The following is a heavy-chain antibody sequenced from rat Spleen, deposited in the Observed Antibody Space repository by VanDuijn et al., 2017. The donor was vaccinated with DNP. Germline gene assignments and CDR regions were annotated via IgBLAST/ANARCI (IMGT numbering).Heavy chain of an antibody. V-gene: IGHV3-1*01. CDR2: ISYSGGT. Sequence: EVQLQESGPGLVKPSQSLSLTCSVPVYSISSNYWGWIRKFPRSKMEWMGYISYSGGTRYNPSLKSRISITRDKSENKFFLPVKSVTTEDTATYYCARWVRYFDSWGQGVMVTVSS. CDR1: VYSISSNY. J-gene: IGHJ2*01. CDR3: ARWVRYFDS. D-gene: IGHD1-1*01.